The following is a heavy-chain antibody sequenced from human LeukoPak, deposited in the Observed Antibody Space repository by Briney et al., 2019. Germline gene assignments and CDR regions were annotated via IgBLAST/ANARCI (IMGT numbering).Heavy chain of an antibody. J-gene: IGHJ4*02. CDR1: GGSFSGYY. CDR2: INHSGST. D-gene: IGHD3-22*01. CDR3: ARDAHYYDSSGQSDY. Sequence: KASETLSLTCAVYGGSFSGYYWSWIRQPPGKGLEWIGEINHSGSTNYNPSLKNRVTISVDTSKNQFSLKLSSVTAADTAVYYCARDAHYYDSSGQSDYWGQGTLVTVSS. V-gene: IGHV4-34*01.